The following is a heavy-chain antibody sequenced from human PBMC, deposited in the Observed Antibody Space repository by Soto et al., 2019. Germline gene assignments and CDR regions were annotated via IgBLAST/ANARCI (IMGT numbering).Heavy chain of an antibody. CDR1: GGSISSGGYY. Sequence: SETLSLTCTVSGGSISSGGYYWSWIRQHPGKGLEWIGYIYYSGSTYYNPSLKSRVTISVDTSKNQFSLKLSSVTAADTAVYYCAREKYYDIALRWFDPGGQGTLVTVSS. CDR3: AREKYYDIALRWFDP. V-gene: IGHV4-31*03. J-gene: IGHJ5*02. CDR2: IYYSGST. D-gene: IGHD3-9*01.